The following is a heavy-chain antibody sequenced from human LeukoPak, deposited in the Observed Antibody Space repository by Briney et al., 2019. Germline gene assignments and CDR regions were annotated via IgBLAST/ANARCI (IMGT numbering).Heavy chain of an antibody. Sequence: SETLSLTCTVSGGSISSSSYYWGWIRQPPGKGLEWIGSIYYSGSTNYNPSLKSRVTISVDTSKNQFSLKLSSVTAADTAVYYCARYGSGIAAAGKGRWFDPWGQGTLVTVSS. J-gene: IGHJ5*02. V-gene: IGHV4-39*07. CDR1: GGSISSSSYY. CDR2: IYYSGST. CDR3: ARYGSGIAAAGKGRWFDP. D-gene: IGHD6-13*01.